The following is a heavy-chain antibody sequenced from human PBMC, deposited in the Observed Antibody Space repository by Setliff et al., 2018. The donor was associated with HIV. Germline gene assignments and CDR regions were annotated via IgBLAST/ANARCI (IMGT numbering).Heavy chain of an antibody. J-gene: IGHJ6*02. CDR1: GYTFTSYY. V-gene: IGHV1-46*01. CDR3: ARGWGGQDSNYYGMDV. CDR2: LNPGGGSI. D-gene: IGHD3-16*01. Sequence: ASVKVSCKASGYTFTSYYVHWVRQAPGQGLEWMGILNPGGGSITYAQKFQGRVTMTRDTSTSTVHMELSSLRSEDTAMYYCARGWGGQDSNYYGMDVWGQGTTVTVSS.